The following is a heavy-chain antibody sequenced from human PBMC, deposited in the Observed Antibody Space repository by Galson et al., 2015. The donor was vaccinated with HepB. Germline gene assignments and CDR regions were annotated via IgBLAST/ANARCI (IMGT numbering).Heavy chain of an antibody. J-gene: IGHJ4*02. V-gene: IGHV1-58*01. CDR2: IVVGSGKA. CDR3: AADIGGSSTLMSPPGY. Sequence: SVKVSCKASGFTFSNSAVQWVRQARGQRLEWIGWIVVGSGKATYAQRIKERVTITRDMSTSTAYLELRSLRSEDTAIYYCAADIGGSSTLMSPPGYWGQGTLVTVSS. D-gene: IGHD5/OR15-5a*01. CDR1: GFTFSNSA.